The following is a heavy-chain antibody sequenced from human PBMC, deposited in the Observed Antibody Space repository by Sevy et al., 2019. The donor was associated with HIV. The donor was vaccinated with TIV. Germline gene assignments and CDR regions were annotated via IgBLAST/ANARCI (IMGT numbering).Heavy chain of an antibody. CDR1: GFTFSSYD. CDR2: IGTAGDT. CDR3: ARAGIAAAGYYYMYV. D-gene: IGHD6-13*01. J-gene: IGHJ6*03. Sequence: GGSLRLSCAASGFTFSSYDMHWVRQATGKGLEWVSAIGTAGDTYYPGSVKGRFTISRENAKNSLYLQMNSLRAGDTAVYYCARAGIAAAGYYYMYVWGKGTTVTVSS. V-gene: IGHV3-13*01.